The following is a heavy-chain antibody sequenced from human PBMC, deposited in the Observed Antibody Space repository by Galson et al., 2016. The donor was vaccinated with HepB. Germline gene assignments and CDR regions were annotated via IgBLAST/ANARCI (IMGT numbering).Heavy chain of an antibody. Sequence: SLRLSCAGSGITLNTYSMNWVRQAPGKGLEWVASISSRNSYIHYADSVRGRFTISRDNAKNSLYLQMNSLRAEDTAVYYCAVGRERITIFEVATFDSWGQGSLVTVSS. V-gene: IGHV3-21*06. CDR3: AVGRERITIFEVATFDS. J-gene: IGHJ4*02. CDR1: GITLNTYS. CDR2: ISSRNSYI. D-gene: IGHD3-3*01.